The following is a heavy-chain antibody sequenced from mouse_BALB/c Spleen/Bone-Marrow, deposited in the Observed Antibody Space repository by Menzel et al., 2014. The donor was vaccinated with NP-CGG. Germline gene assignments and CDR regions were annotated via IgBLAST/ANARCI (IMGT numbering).Heavy chain of an antibody. D-gene: IGHD3-2*01. CDR1: GYTFTIYY. J-gene: IGHJ3*01. Sequence: LVESGAELVKPGASVRLSCKASGYTFTIYYMFWVKLRPGQGLEWIGEINPSNGGTNFNEKFKSKATLTVDKSSSTAYMQLSSLTSEDSAVYYCTRNGPDSSGYPAWFAYWGQGTLVTVSA. CDR3: TRNGPDSSGYPAWFAY. V-gene: IGHV1S81*02. CDR2: INPSNGGT.